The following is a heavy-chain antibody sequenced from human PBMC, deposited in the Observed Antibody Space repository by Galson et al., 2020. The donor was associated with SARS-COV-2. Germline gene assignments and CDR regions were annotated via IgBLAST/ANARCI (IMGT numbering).Heavy chain of an antibody. J-gene: IGHJ5*02. CDR3: ARDHRYSSQSPWFDP. D-gene: IGHD6-13*01. Sequence: GESLKISCAASGFTFISYEMNWVRQAPGKGLEWISYISDSGTNIYYADSVKGRFTISRDNAKNSLYLQMTSLRAEDTALYYCARDHRYSSQSPWFDPWGQGTLVTVSS. V-gene: IGHV3-48*03. CDR1: GFTFISYE. CDR2: ISDSGTNI.